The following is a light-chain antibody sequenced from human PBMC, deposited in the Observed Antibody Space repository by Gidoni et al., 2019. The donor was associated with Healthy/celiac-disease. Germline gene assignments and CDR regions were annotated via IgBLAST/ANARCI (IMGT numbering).Light chain of an antibody. CDR2: DAS. J-gene: IGKJ2*01. CDR3: QQYTYTPYT. CDR1: QDISNY. Sequence: DIQMTQSPSSLSASVGARVTITCQASQDISNYLNWYQQKPGKAPKLLIYDASNLETGVPSRFSGSGSETDFTFTISSLQPEDIATYYCQQYTYTPYTFGQGTKLEIK. V-gene: IGKV1-33*01.